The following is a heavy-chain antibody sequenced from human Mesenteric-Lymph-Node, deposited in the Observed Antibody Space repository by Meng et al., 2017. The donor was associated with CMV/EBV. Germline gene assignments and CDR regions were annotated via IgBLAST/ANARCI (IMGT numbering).Heavy chain of an antibody. V-gene: IGHV3-30-3*01. Sequence: GFNFSSYARHWVRQAPGKGLEWVAFISYDGSNKYYADSVKGRFTISRDNSKNTLYLQMNSLRAEDTAVYYCARDYSPEWLLRTFGYWGQGTLVTVSS. D-gene: IGHD3-3*01. CDR1: GFNFSSYA. J-gene: IGHJ4*02. CDR2: ISYDGSNK. CDR3: ARDYSPEWLLRTFGY.